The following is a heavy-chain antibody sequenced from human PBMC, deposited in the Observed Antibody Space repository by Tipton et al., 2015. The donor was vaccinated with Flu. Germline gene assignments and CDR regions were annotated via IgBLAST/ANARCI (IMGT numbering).Heavy chain of an antibody. V-gene: IGHV4-4*07. Sequence: TLSLTCSVSGGSIDNYYWSWIRQPAGKGLEWIGRIFSSGSTFYNPSLKNRVSMSVDTSRKQFSLKLSSVTAADTAVDYCAGYRPGAPPLWGQGTLVTVSS. D-gene: IGHD3-16*02. J-gene: IGHJ4*02. CDR1: GGSIDNYY. CDR2: IFSSGST. CDR3: AGYRPGAPPL.